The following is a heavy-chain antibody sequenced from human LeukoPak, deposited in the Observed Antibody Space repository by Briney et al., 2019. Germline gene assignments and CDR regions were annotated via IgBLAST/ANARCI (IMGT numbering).Heavy chain of an antibody. J-gene: IGHJ6*03. CDR1: GGTFNSYG. Sequence: SVTVSCKASGGTFNSYGIIWVRQAPGQGLEWMGGIIPILGTANYAQKFQGRVTISADKSTSTAYMELGSLRSEDTAVYYCGRGARPPHYYYYMDVWGKGTTVTVSS. CDR2: IIPILGTA. CDR3: GRGARPPHYYYYMDV. D-gene: IGHD5-12*01. V-gene: IGHV1-69*10.